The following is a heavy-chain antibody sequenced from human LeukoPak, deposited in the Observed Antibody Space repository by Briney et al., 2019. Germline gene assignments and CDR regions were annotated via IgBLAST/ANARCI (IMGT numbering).Heavy chain of an antibody. CDR1: GGSFSGYY. D-gene: IGHD4-17*01. J-gene: IGHJ1*01. CDR2: INHSGST. V-gene: IGHV4-34*01. Sequence: PSETLSLTCAVYGGSFSGYYWSWIRQPPGKGLEWIGEINHSGSTNYNPSLKSRVTISVDTSKNQFSLKLSSVTAADTAVYYCAREETVTPGGYWGQGTLVPVSS. CDR3: AREETVTPGGY.